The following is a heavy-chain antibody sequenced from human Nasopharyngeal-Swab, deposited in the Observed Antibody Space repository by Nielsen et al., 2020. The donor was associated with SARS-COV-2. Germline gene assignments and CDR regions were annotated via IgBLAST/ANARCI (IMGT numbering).Heavy chain of an antibody. Sequence: SGPTLVKPTQTLTLTCNFSGFSLTTSGVGVAWIRQPPGKALEWHALIYWDDDQRYNPSLKTRLTINKDTSKDQVVLTLTNMGPVDSGTYYCAHITRGVERDTIFGVPLASLSYYYMDVWGKGTTVTVS. CDR1: GFSLTTSGVG. V-gene: IGHV2-5*02. CDR3: AHITRGVERDTIFGVPLASLSYYYMDV. J-gene: IGHJ6*03. D-gene: IGHD3-3*01. CDR2: IYWDDDQ.